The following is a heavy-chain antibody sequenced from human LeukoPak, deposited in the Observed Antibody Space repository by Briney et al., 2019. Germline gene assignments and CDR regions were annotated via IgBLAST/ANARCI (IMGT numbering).Heavy chain of an antibody. Sequence: GESLKISCKGSGYSFTSYWIGWVRQMPGKGLEWMGIIYPGDSDTRYSPSFQGQVTISADTSISTAYLQWSSLKASDTAMYYCARQPVAADYYFDYWGQGTLVTVSS. D-gene: IGHD6-13*01. CDR3: ARQPVAADYYFDY. CDR2: IYPGDSDT. J-gene: IGHJ4*02. V-gene: IGHV5-51*01. CDR1: GYSFTSYW.